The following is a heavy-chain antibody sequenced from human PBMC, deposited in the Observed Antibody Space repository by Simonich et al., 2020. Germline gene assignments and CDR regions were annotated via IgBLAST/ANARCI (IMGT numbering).Heavy chain of an antibody. CDR2: IKSSSSDI. CDR1: GFTFSSYS. J-gene: IGHJ3*02. Sequence: EVQLVESGGGLVKPGGSLRLSCAASGFTFSSYSMNWVRQAPGKGLGWVSSIKSSSSDIYNADSVKGRFTISRDNAKNSLYLQMNSLRAEDTAVYYCAREQARGGAFDIWGQGTMVTVSS. D-gene: IGHD3-16*01. V-gene: IGHV3-21*01. CDR3: AREQARGGAFDI.